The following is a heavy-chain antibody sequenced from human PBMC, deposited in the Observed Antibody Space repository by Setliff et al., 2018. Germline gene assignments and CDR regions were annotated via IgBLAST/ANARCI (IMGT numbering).Heavy chain of an antibody. CDR2: ISPTDSDV. V-gene: IGHV5-51*01. Sequence: PGESLKISCKASGYSSPTYWIGWVRQMPGKGLEWMGIISPTDSDVRYTQSFQGQVTISADTSISTAYLQWSSLRASDTAMYYCARHRVGNSGYAIPILDFWGQGALVTVSS. CDR3: ARHRVGNSGYAIPILDF. D-gene: IGHD5-12*01. J-gene: IGHJ4*02. CDR1: GYSSPTYW.